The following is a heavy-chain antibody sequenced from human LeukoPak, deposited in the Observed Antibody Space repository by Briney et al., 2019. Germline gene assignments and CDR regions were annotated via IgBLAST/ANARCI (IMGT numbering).Heavy chain of an antibody. CDR3: ARGTRSSGYDFDY. Sequence: ASVKVSCKASGYTLTGYYMHWVRQAPGQGLEWMGRINPNSGGTNYAQKFQGRVTMTRDTSISTAYMELSRLRSDDTAVYYCARGTRSSGYDFDYWGQGTLVTVSS. J-gene: IGHJ4*02. V-gene: IGHV1-2*06. CDR1: GYTLTGYY. D-gene: IGHD3-22*01. CDR2: INPNSGGT.